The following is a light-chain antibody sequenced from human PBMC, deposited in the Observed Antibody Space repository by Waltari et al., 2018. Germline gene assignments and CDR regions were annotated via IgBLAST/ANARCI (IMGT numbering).Light chain of an antibody. J-gene: IGKJ1*01. Sequence: DIVMTQSPDSLAVSLVERATNNCKSSQSVLFSSSNKNYLAWYQQKPGQPPKLLIYWSSTRESGVPDRFSGSGSGRDFTLTISSLQAEDVAVYYCQQYYSGRTFGQGTKVEIK. V-gene: IGKV4-1*01. CDR1: QSVLFSSSNKNY. CDR3: QQYYSGRT. CDR2: WSS.